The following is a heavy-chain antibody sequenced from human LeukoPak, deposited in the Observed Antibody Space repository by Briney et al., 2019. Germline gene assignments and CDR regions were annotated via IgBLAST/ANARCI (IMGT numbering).Heavy chain of an antibody. J-gene: IGHJ4*02. CDR2: IRYDGSNK. V-gene: IGHV3-30*02. Sequence: GGSLRLSCAASGFTFSSYGMHWVRQAPGKGLEWVAFIRYDGSNKYYADSVKGRFTISRDNSKNTLYLQMSSLRAEDTAVYYCAKDGPLYCSSTSCHLDYWGQGTLVTVSS. CDR1: GFTFSSYG. D-gene: IGHD2-2*01. CDR3: AKDGPLYCSSTSCHLDY.